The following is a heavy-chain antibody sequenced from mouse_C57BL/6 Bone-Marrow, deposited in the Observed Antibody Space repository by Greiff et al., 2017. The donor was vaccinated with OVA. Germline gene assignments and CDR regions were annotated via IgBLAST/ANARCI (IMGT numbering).Heavy chain of an antibody. CDR1: GYTFTDYE. CDR2: IDPETGGT. D-gene: IGHD3-2*02. J-gene: IGHJ4*01. Sequence: QVQLKESGAELVRPGASVTLSCKASGYTFTDYEMHWVKQTPVHGLEWIGAIDPETGGTAYNQKFKGKAILTADKSSSTAYMELRSLTSEDSAVYYCTREELRHGDYWGQGTSVTASS. V-gene: IGHV1-15*01. CDR3: TREELRHGDY.